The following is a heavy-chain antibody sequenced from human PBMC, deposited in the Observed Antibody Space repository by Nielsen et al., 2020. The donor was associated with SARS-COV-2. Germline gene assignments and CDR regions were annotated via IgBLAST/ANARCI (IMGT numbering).Heavy chain of an antibody. CDR3: ARGGVVPALFYYYYMDV. Sequence: GGSLRLSCAASGFTFNIYAMAWVRRAPGKGLEWVSGISGSGGTTYYSDSVKGRFTISRDNTKNTLFLQMDSLRAEDTAIYYCARGGVVPALFYYYYMDVWGRGTRVTVSS. V-gene: IGHV3-23*01. CDR1: GFTFNIYA. D-gene: IGHD3-3*01. J-gene: IGHJ6*03. CDR2: ISGSGGTT.